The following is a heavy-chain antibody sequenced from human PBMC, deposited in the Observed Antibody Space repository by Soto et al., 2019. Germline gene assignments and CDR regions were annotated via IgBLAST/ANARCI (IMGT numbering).Heavy chain of an antibody. D-gene: IGHD4-17*01. CDR2: ISNSGGST. V-gene: IGHV3-23*01. Sequence: GGSLRLSCAASGFTLSTSSMGWVRQAPGKGLEWVSSISNSGGSTYSADSVKGRFTISRDSSDNTLYLQMNSLRTEDTAVYHCARAVHTTADGIYYFDSWGQGTLVTVSS. J-gene: IGHJ4*02. CDR3: ARAVHTTADGIYYFDS. CDR1: GFTLSTSS.